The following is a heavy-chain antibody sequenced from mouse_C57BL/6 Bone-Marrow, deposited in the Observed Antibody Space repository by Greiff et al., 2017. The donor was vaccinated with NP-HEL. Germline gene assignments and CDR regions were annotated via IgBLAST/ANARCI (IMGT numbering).Heavy chain of an antibody. CDR1: GHTFTSYW. J-gene: IGHJ4*01. V-gene: IGHV1-61*01. CDR3: ARGAQATRAMDY. CDR2: IYPSDSET. Sequence: VQLQQPGAELVRPGSSVKLSCKASGHTFTSYWMDWVKQRPGQGLEWIGNIYPSDSETHYNQKFKDKATLTVDKSSSTAYMQLSSLTSEDSAVYYCARGAQATRAMDYWGQGTSVTVSS. D-gene: IGHD3-2*02.